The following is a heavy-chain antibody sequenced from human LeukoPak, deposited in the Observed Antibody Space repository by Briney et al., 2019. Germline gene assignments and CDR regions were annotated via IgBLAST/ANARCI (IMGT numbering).Heavy chain of an antibody. J-gene: IGHJ4*02. V-gene: IGHV3-23*01. CDR2: ISGSGGST. D-gene: IGHD6-19*01. Sequence: GGSLRLSCAAPGFTFTSYALSWVRQAPGKGLEWVSAISGSGGSTYYADSVKGRFTISRDNSKNTLYLQMNSLRAEDTAVYYCAKSIVAVAGTDYWGQGTLVTVSS. CDR3: AKSIVAVAGTDY. CDR1: GFTFTSYA.